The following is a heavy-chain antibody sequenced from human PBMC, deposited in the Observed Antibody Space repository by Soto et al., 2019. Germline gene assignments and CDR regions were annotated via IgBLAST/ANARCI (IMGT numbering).Heavy chain of an antibody. CDR2: SYSSGST. Sequence: SETLSLTCTVSGGSISTYYWSWIRQPPGKGLEWLGYSYSSGSTNYNPSLKSRVSISLDTSKNQFSLKLTSVTAADTAVYYCTRGSHFYYFDYWGHGTLVTVSS. CDR1: GGSISTYY. J-gene: IGHJ4*01. D-gene: IGHD3-10*01. CDR3: TRGSHFYYFDY. V-gene: IGHV4-59*01.